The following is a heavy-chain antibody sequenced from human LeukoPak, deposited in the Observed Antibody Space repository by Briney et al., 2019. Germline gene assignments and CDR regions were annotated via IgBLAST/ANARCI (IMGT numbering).Heavy chain of an antibody. V-gene: IGHV1-18*04. J-gene: IGHJ4*02. D-gene: IGHD2-2*01. CDR2: ISAYNGNT. Sequence: ASVKVSCKASGYTFTSYYMHWVRQAPGQGLEWMGWISAYNGNTNYAQKLQGRVTMTTGTSTSTAYMELRSLRSDDTAVYYCARVGVPAVNFPGGYWGQGTLVTVSS. CDR3: ARVGVPAVNFPGGY. CDR1: GYTFTSYY.